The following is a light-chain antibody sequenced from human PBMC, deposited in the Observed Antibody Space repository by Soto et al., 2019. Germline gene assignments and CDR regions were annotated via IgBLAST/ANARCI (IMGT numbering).Light chain of an antibody. CDR3: QQHNSYLRGT. CDR2: AAS. V-gene: IGKV1-9*01. J-gene: IGKJ1*01. Sequence: DIQLTQSPSFLSASVGDRVTITCRASQGISSYLAWYQQKPGKAHKLLLYAASTWQSGAPSRFSGSGSGTEFTLTTSSLQPEDFATYYCQQHNSYLRGTFGQGTKVEIK. CDR1: QGISSY.